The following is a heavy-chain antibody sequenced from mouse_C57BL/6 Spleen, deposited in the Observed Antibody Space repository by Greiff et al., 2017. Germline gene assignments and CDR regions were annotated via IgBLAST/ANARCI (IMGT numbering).Heavy chain of an antibody. Sequence: EVQLMQSGGGLVKPGGSLKLSCAASGFTFSSYAMSWVRQTPEQRLEWVATISDGGSYTYYPDNVKGRFTISRDNAKNNPYLQMSHLKSEDTAMYYCARGGFESPFAYWGQGTLVTVSA. CDR2: ISDGGSYT. CDR3: ARGGFESPFAY. CDR1: GFTFSSYA. J-gene: IGHJ3*01. V-gene: IGHV5-4*01.